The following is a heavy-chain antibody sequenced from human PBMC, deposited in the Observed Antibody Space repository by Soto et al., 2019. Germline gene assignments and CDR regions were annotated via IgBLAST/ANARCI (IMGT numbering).Heavy chain of an antibody. CDR1: GYTFTGYY. J-gene: IGHJ4*02. CDR3: ARERGYSYGYPPLFDY. V-gene: IGHV1-2*02. Sequence: ASVKVSCKASGYTFTGYYMHWVRQAPGQGLEWMGWINPNSGGKNYAQKFQGRVTMTRDTSISTAYMELSRLRSDDTAVYYCARERGYSYGYPPLFDYWGQGTLVTVSS. D-gene: IGHD5-18*01. CDR2: INPNSGGK.